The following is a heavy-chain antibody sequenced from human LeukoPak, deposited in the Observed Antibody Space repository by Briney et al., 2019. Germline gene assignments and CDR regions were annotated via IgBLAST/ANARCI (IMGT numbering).Heavy chain of an antibody. V-gene: IGHV3-21*01. CDR1: GFTFSSYS. CDR3: ARDRGDFWSGYYYDY. CDR2: ISSSSSYI. J-gene: IGHJ4*02. D-gene: IGHD3-3*01. Sequence: GGSLRLSCAASGFTFSSYSMNWVRQAPGKGLEWVSSISSSSSYIYYADSVKGRFTISRDNAKNSLYLQMNSLRAEDTAVYYCARDRGDFWSGYYYDYWCQGTLVTVPS.